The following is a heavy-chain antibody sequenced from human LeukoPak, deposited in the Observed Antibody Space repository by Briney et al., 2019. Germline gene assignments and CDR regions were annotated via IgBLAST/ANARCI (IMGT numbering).Heavy chain of an antibody. CDR3: ARGGGYYYDRGYYY. CDR1: GGSISNSY. Sequence: SETLSLTCTVSGGSISNSYWNWIRQPPGKGLEWIGEINHSGSTNYNPSLKSRVTISVDTSKNQFSLKLSSVTAADTAVYYCARGGGYYYDRGYYYWGQGTLVTVSS. V-gene: IGHV4-34*01. D-gene: IGHD3-22*01. J-gene: IGHJ4*02. CDR2: INHSGST.